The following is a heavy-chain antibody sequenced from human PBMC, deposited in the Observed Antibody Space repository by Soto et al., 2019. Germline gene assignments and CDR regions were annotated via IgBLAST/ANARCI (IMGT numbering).Heavy chain of an antibody. CDR1: GGSISSGDYY. J-gene: IGHJ4*02. D-gene: IGHD2-15*01. CDR2: IYYSGST. Sequence: SETLSLTCTVSGGSISSGDYYWSWIRQPPGKGLEWIGYIYYSGSTYYNPSLKSRVTISVDTSKNQFSLKLSSVTAADTAVYYCARARIQRGSDFDYWGQGTLVTVSS. V-gene: IGHV4-30-4*01. CDR3: ARARIQRGSDFDY.